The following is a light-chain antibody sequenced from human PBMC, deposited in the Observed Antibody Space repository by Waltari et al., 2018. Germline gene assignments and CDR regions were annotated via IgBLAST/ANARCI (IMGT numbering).Light chain of an antibody. J-gene: IGKJ1*01. V-gene: IGKV3-11*01. Sequence: EIVLTQSPATLSLSPGERATLSCRSSQSVSSYLAWYQQKVVQAPRLLIQDASNRATGIPARFSRSGSGTDFTFTISSLEPQDFAVYYCLQRSSWPCTFGQGTKVVIK. CDR1: QSVSSY. CDR2: DAS. CDR3: LQRSSWPCT.